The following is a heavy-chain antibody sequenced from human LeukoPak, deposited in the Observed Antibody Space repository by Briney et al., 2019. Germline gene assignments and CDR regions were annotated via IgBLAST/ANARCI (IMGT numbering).Heavy chain of an antibody. V-gene: IGHV3-74*01. D-gene: IGHD2/OR15-2a*01. CDR2: IDPDGNT. CDR1: GFTLSNSW. CDR3: ARDVRGPHDF. J-gene: IGHJ4*02. Sequence: GGSLRLSCAASGFTLSNSWMHWVRQAPGKGLVWVSRIDPDGNTDYSDSVKGRFTISRDNAKNTLYLQMNSLRAEDTAVYRCARDVRGPHDFWGQGTLVTVSS.